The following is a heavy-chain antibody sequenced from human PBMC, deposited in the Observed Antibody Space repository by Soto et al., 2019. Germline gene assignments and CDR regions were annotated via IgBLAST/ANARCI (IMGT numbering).Heavy chain of an antibody. Sequence: GGSLRLSCAVTGFSFNNYAMNWVRQAPGKGLEWVSSISGGGTGTYSAGAGKGRFPISSDKSRNTVYLQMSSLSADDTAVYYFAKGHYEDNVGNWVANQAFDSWCQGSLVTVSS. CDR1: GFSFNNYA. CDR3: AKGHYEDNVGNWVANQAFDS. J-gene: IGHJ4*02. CDR2: ISGGGTGT. V-gene: IGHV3-23*01. D-gene: IGHD3-16*01.